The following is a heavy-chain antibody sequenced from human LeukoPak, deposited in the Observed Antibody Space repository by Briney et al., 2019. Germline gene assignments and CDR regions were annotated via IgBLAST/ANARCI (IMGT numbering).Heavy chain of an antibody. Sequence: GGSLRLSCAASGFTFSRYWMTWVRQASGKGLEWVASIKPDGSDTYYVVSVKGRFTISKDNAKSSLYLQLNSLRAEDSAVYFCARDPGPNTEAWGAFDIWGQGTEVTVSS. V-gene: IGHV3-7*01. CDR1: GFTFSRYW. J-gene: IGHJ3*02. D-gene: IGHD5-18*01. CDR2: IKPDGSDT. CDR3: ARDPGPNTEAWGAFDI.